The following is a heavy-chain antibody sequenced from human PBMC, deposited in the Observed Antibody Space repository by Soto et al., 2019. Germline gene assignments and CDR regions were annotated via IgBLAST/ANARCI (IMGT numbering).Heavy chain of an antibody. CDR3: AKTGYCSGSSCRNNDY. D-gene: IGHD2-2*03. CDR1: GFTFSSHA. CDR2: ISGSGADT. V-gene: IGHV3-23*01. J-gene: IGHJ4*02. Sequence: PGGSLRLSCVASGFTFSSHAMSWVRQAPGKGLEWVSTISGSGADTYYADSVKGRFTISRDNSQNTVYLQMNSLRAEDTAVYYCAKTGYCSGSSCRNNDYWGQGTQVTVSS.